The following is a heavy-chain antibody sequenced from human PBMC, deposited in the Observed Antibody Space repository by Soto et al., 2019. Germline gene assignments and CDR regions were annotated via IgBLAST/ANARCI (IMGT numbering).Heavy chain of an antibody. CDR3: ARLSEWLVGSYYYGLDV. CDR1: GGSISSDGYY. D-gene: IGHD6-19*01. V-gene: IGHV4-31*03. J-gene: IGHJ6*02. CDR2: IYYSGNT. Sequence: LSLTCTVSGGSISSDGYYWSWIRQHPGKGLEFIGYIYYSGNTYYNPSLKSRVIISVDTSKNQFSLRPSSVNVADTAVYYCARLSEWLVGSYYYGLDVWGQGTTVTVSS.